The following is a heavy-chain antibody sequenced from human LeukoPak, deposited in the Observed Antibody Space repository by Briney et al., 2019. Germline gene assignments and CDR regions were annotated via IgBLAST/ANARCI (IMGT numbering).Heavy chain of an antibody. Sequence: PSETLSLTCTVSGGSISSYYWSWIRQPAGKGLEWIGRIYTSGSTNYNPSLKSRVTMSVDTSKNQFSLKLSSVTAADTAVYYCARDYYGSGSYPPSPYYYYGMDVWGQGTTVTVPS. V-gene: IGHV4-4*07. J-gene: IGHJ6*02. CDR1: GGSISSYY. D-gene: IGHD3-10*01. CDR3: ARDYYGSGSYPPSPYYYYGMDV. CDR2: IYTSGST.